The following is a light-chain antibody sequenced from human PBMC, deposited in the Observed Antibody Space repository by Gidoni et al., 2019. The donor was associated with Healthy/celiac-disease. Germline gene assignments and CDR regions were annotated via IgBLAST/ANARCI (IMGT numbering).Light chain of an antibody. CDR3: QQYYSNPWT. J-gene: IGKJ1*01. Sequence: DIVMTQSPDSLAVSLGERATINNKNYLAWYQQKPGQPPKLLIYWASTRESGGPDRFSGSGSGTDFTLTISSLQAEDVAVYYCQQYYSNPWTFXXXTKVEIK. V-gene: IGKV4-1*01. CDR1: KNY. CDR2: WAS.